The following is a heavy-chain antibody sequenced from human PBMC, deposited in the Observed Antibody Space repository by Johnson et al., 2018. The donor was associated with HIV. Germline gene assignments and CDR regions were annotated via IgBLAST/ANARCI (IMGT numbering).Heavy chain of an antibody. CDR3: AKERGIVVVRDAFDI. D-gene: IGHD3-22*01. CDR1: VFTFRSYG. Sequence: QVQLVESGGGVFQPGGSLRFPCAASVFTFRSYGMHWVRQAPGKGLEWVAFIRYDGSNKYYADSVKGRFTISRDNSKNTLYLQMNSLRAEDTAVYYCAKERGIVVVRDAFDIWGQGTMVTVSS. J-gene: IGHJ3*02. V-gene: IGHV3-30*02. CDR2: IRYDGSNK.